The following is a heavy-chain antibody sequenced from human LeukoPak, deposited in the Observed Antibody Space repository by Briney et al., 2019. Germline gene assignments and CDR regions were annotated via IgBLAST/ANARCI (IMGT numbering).Heavy chain of an antibody. D-gene: IGHD5-18*01. V-gene: IGHV4-34*01. CDR2: INHSGST. CDR3: AIDSYLDTAMDLLAA. J-gene: IGHJ5*02. CDR1: GGSFSGYY. Sequence: SETLSLTCAVYGGSFSGYYWSWIRQPPGKGLEWIGEINHSGSTNYNPSLKSRVTISVDTSKNQFSLKLSSVTAADTAVYYCAIDSYLDTAMDLLAAWGQGTLVTVSS.